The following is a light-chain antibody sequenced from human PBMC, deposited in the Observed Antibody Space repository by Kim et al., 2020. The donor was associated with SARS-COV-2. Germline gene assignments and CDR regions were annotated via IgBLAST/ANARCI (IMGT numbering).Light chain of an antibody. J-gene: IGLJ2*01. V-gene: IGLV3-1*01. CDR2: QDS. CDR3: QAWDSSTADVV. Sequence: PGQTASITCSGDNLGDKYACWYQQPPGQSPVLVIYQDSKRPSGLPERFSGSTSANTATLTISGTQAMDEADYCCQAWDSSTADVVFGGGTQLTVL. CDR1: NLGDKY.